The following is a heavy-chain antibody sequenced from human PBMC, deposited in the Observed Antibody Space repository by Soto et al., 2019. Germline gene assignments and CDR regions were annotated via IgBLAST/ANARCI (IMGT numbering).Heavy chain of an antibody. Sequence: EVQLVESGGGLVQPGGSLRLSCAASGFTFRSYEMNWVRQAPGKGLEWVSYISSSGSTIYYADSVKGRFTISRDNAKNSLYLQMNSLRAEDTAVYYCARDRGGRDGYSVWFDPWGQGTLVTVSS. V-gene: IGHV3-48*03. CDR2: ISSSGSTI. J-gene: IGHJ5*02. CDR1: GFTFRSYE. CDR3: ARDRGGRDGYSVWFDP. D-gene: IGHD2-15*01.